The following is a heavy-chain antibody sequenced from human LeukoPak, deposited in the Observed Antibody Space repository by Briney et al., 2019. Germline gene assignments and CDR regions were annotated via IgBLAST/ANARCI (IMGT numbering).Heavy chain of an antibody. CDR2: ISYSGST. V-gene: IGHV4-59*08. CDR3: ARHVISFGESYSQYSFDY. J-gene: IGHJ4*02. D-gene: IGHD3-10*01. CDR1: GGSINGFY. Sequence: SETLSLTCTVSGGSINGFYWSWIPQPPGRRLEWIGYISYSGSTYYRPSLKSRLTMSLDTSQNQFSLRLNSVTAADTAIYYCARHVISFGESYSQYSFDYWGQGSLVTVSS.